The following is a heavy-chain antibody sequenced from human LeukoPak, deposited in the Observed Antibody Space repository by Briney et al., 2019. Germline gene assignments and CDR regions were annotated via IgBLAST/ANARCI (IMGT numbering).Heavy chain of an antibody. V-gene: IGHV3-9*01. CDR3: AKGIEGSGSYYNSYFDY. J-gene: IGHJ4*02. Sequence: GGSLRLSCAASGFTFDDYAMHWVRQAPGKGLEGVSGISWNSGSIGYADSVKGRITISRDNAKNSLYLQMNSLRDEDTALYYCAKGIEGSGSYYNSYFDYWGQGTLVPVSS. CDR2: ISWNSGSI. CDR1: GFTFDDYA. D-gene: IGHD3-10*01.